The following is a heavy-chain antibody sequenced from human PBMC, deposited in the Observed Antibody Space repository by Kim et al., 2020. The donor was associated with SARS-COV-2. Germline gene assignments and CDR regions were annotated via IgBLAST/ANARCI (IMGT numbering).Heavy chain of an antibody. CDR1: GFTFSSHW. J-gene: IGHJ4*02. Sequence: GGSLRLSCAASGFTFSSHWMSWVRQAPGRGLEWVANIKHDGSEKYYVDSVRGRFTISRDNAKNSLYLQINSLRGEDTAVYYCARVPGKGFGYWGQGTLVTVSS. D-gene: IGHD1-1*01. CDR2: IKHDGSEK. V-gene: IGHV3-7*01. CDR3: ARVPGKGFGY.